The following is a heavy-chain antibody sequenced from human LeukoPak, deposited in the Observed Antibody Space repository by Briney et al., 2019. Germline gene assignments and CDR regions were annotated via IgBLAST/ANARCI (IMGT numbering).Heavy chain of an antibody. Sequence: GGSLRLSCAASGFTFSSYWMNWVRQAPGQGLVWVSRVNTVGSSTTYADSVQGRFTISRDEAESTLYLQMNSLRAEDTAVYFCARAAVTTPPLYLYFDLWGRGALVTVSS. D-gene: IGHD4-17*01. CDR1: GFTFSSYW. J-gene: IGHJ2*01. CDR3: ARAAVTTPPLYLYFDL. CDR2: VNTVGSST. V-gene: IGHV3-74*01.